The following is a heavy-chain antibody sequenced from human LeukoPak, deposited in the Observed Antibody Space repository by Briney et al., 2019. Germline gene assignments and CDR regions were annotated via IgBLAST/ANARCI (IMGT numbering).Heavy chain of an antibody. CDR3: ARGMRWLQYNWFDP. Sequence: SVKVSCKASGGTFSSYAISWVRQAPGQGLEWMGGIIPIFGTANYAQKFQGRVTITADKSTSTAYMELSSLRSEDTAVYYCARGMRWLQYNWFDPWGQGTLVTVSS. V-gene: IGHV1-69*06. J-gene: IGHJ5*02. D-gene: IGHD5-24*01. CDR2: IIPIFGTA. CDR1: GGTFSSYA.